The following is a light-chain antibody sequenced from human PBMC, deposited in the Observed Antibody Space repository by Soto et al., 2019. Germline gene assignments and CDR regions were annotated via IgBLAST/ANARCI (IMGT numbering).Light chain of an antibody. CDR2: WAS. V-gene: IGKV4-1*01. J-gene: IGKJ2*01. CDR3: QQYYSTPYT. Sequence: DIVMTQSPDSLAVSLGERATINCKSSQSVLYSSNNENYLAGYQQKPGLPPKLLIYWASTRESGVPDRFSGSGSGTDVTLTISSLQAEDVAVYYCQQYYSTPYTFGQGTKLEIK. CDR1: QSVLYSSNNENY.